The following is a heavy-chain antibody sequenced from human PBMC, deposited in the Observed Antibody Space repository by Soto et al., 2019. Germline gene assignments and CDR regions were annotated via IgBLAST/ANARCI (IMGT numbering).Heavy chain of an antibody. J-gene: IGHJ4*02. V-gene: IGHV3-23*01. CDR3: AKEKYSSGFFDY. CDR2: ISGSGGST. Sequence: EVQLLESGGGLVQPGGSLRLSCAASGFTFSSYAMSWFRQAPGKGLEWVSAISGSGGSTYYADSVQCRFTISGDNSKNPLYLQMNSLRAEDTAVYYCAKEKYSSGFFDYWGQGTLVTVSS. CDR1: GFTFSSYA. D-gene: IGHD6-19*01.